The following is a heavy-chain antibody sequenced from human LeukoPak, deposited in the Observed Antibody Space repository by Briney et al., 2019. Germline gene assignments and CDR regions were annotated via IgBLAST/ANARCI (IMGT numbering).Heavy chain of an antibody. D-gene: IGHD3-22*01. CDR1: GFTFSSYA. J-gene: IGHJ4*02. CDR3: AKAVDYYDSSGYYYDPYYFDY. Sequence: GSLRLSCAASGFTFSSYAMSWVLQAPGKGLEWVSAISGSGGSTYYADSVKGRFTISRDNSKNTLYLQMNSLRAEDTAVYYCAKAVDYYDSSGYYYDPYYFDYWGQGTLVTVSS. CDR2: ISGSGGST. V-gene: IGHV3-23*01.